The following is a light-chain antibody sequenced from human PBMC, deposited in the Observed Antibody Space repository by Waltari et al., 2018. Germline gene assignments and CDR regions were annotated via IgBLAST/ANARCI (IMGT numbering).Light chain of an antibody. CDR3: ALYMGSGIWV. Sequence: QTVVTQEPSSSVSPGGTVTLTCPLSSGSLSTTSSATWYQQTPGQAPRTLVYKANARSSGVPDRFSGSILGNTAALTITGAQADDESDYYCALYMGSGIWVFGGGTRLTVL. V-gene: IGLV8-61*01. CDR2: KAN. CDR1: SGSLSTTSS. J-gene: IGLJ3*02.